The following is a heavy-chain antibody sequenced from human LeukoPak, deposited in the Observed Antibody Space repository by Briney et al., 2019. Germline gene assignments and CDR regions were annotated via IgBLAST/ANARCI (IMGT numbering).Heavy chain of an antibody. J-gene: IGHJ4*02. CDR1: GYTFTSYY. CDR2: INPSGGST. V-gene: IGHV1-46*01. Sequence: ASVKVSCEASGYTFTSYYMHWVRQAPGQGLEWMGIINPSGGSTSYAQKFQGRVTMTRDMSTSTVYMELSSLRSEDTAVYYCARGGIVVVPARPDYFDYWGQGTLVTVSS. CDR3: ARGGIVVVPARPDYFDY. D-gene: IGHD2-2*01.